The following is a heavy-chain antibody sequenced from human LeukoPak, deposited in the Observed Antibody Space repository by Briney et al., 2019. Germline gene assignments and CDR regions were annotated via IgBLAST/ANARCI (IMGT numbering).Heavy chain of an antibody. Sequence: SETLSLTCTVSGYSISSGYYWGWIRQPPGKGLEWIGSIYHSGSTYYNPSLKSRVTISVDTSKNQFSLKLSSVTAADTAVYYCARQDSSSWYWYFDLWGRGTLVTVSS. CDR1: GYSISSGYY. V-gene: IGHV4-38-2*02. CDR2: IYHSGST. J-gene: IGHJ2*01. CDR3: ARQDSSSWYWYFDL. D-gene: IGHD6-13*01.